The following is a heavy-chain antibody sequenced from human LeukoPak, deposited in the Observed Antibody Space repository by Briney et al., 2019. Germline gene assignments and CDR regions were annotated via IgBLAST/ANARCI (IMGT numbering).Heavy chain of an antibody. D-gene: IGHD3-22*01. CDR3: ARVAFDSSGSMPIYFDY. Sequence: QPGGSLRLSCVASGFSISTLWVHWVRQAPGKGLVWVSRINSDASSINYADSVKGRFTNSRDNAKSTLYLQMNSLRAEDTAVYFCARVAFDSSGSMPIYFDYWGQGILVTVSS. J-gene: IGHJ4*02. V-gene: IGHV3-74*01. CDR2: INSDASSI. CDR1: GFSISTLW.